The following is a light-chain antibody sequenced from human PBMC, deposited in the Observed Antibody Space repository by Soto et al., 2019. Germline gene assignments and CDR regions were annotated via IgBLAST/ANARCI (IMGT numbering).Light chain of an antibody. CDR1: CSDVGNYNL. Sequence: QSVLTQPASVSGSPGQSITISCTGTCSDVGNYNLVSWYQQHPGKAPKLMIYEGSKRPSGVSNRFSGSKSGNTASLTISILQAEDEADYYCCSYAGSSTYVFGTGTKVTVL. CDR3: CSYAGSSTYV. J-gene: IGLJ1*01. CDR2: EGS. V-gene: IGLV2-23*01.